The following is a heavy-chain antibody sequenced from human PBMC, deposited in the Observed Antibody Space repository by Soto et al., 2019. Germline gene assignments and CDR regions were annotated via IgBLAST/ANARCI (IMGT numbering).Heavy chain of an antibody. V-gene: IGHV3-74*01. CDR2: INSDGSST. J-gene: IGHJ3*02. Sequence: GGLKRRSGADSGFRFSSYWMHWERQVQGKGQVRDTRINSDGSSTSYADSMKGQFTISRVNAKNTLYLQMNSLRAEDSSLYYCARVWSYCSCYFHAFDICVRVTVVSVSS. D-gene: IGHD2-15*01. CDR1: GFRFSSYW. CDR3: ARVWSYCSCYFHAFDI.